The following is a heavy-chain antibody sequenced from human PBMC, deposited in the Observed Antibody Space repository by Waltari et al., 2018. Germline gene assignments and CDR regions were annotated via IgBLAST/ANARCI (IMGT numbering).Heavy chain of an antibody. D-gene: IGHD3-22*01. V-gene: IGHV1-2*06. CDR2: INPNSGGT. Sequence: QVQLVQSGAEVKKPGASVKVSCKASGYTFTGYYMHWVLQAPGQGLEWMGRINPNSGGTNYAQKFQGRVTMTRDTSISTAYMELSRLRSDDTAVYYCARDYYDSSGFPRGPDYWGQGTLVTVSS. CDR3: ARDYYDSSGFPRGPDY. CDR1: GYTFTGYY. J-gene: IGHJ4*02.